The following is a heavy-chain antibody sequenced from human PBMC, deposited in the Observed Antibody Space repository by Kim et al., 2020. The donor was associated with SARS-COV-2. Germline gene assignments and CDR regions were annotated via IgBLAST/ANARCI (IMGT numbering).Heavy chain of an antibody. D-gene: IGHD3-22*01. CDR3: ARGADYSSGYYDAFDI. CDR1: GFTFSSYG. V-gene: IGHV3-33*08. CDR2: IWYDGSNK. Sequence: GGSLRLSCAASGFTFSSYGMHWVRQAPGKGLEWVAVIWYDGSNKYYADSVKGRFIISRDNSKNTLYLQMNSLRAEDTAVYYCARGADYSSGYYDAFDIWGQGTMVTVSS. J-gene: IGHJ3*02.